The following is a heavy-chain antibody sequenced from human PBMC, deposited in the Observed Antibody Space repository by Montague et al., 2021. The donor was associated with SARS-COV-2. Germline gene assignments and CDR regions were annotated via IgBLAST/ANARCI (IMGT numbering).Heavy chain of an antibody. CDR1: GFTFSSYA. V-gene: IGHV3-23*01. CDR2: ISDSGGST. Sequence: SLRLSCAASGFTFSSYAMSWVRQAPGKGLEWVSGISDSGGSTYYADSVKGRFTISRDNSKNTLYLQMNSLRAEDTAVYYCAKGGERITMIVVVITLADFDYWGQGTLFTVSS. CDR3: AKGGERITMIVVVITLADFDY. J-gene: IGHJ4*02. D-gene: IGHD3-22*01.